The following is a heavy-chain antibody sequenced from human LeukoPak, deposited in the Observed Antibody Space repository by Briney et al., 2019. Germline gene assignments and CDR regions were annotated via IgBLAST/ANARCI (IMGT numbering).Heavy chain of an antibody. V-gene: IGHV4-34*01. CDR1: GGSFSGYY. CDR3: ARGGSCSSTSCYHHYYYGMDV. Sequence: SETLSLTCAVYGGSFSGYYWSWIRQPPGKGLEWIGEINHSGSTNYNPSLKSRVTISVDTSKNQFSLKLSSVTAADTAVYYCARGGSCSSTSCYHHYYYGMDVWGQGTTVTVSS. J-gene: IGHJ6*02. CDR2: INHSGST. D-gene: IGHD2-2*01.